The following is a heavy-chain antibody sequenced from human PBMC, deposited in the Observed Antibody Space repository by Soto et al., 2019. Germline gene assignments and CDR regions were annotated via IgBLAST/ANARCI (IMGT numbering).Heavy chain of an antibody. CDR1: GVTFSSYG. D-gene: IGHD3-3*01. CDR3: ARGVVWSGFFDY. CDR2: IWYDGSNK. Sequence: GGSLRLSCAASGVTFSSYGMHWVRQAPGKGLEWVAVIWYDGSNKYYADSVKGRFTISRDNSKNTLYLQMNSLRAEDTAVYYCARGVVWSGFFDYWGQGTLVTVSS. V-gene: IGHV3-33*01. J-gene: IGHJ4*02.